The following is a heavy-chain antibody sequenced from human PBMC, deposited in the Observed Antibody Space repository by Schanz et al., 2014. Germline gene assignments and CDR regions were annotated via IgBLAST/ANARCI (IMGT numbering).Heavy chain of an antibody. Sequence: EVQLVESGGVVVQPGGSLRLSCAGSGFTVSNSYIHWVRQAPGKGLEWVSTIYSSGSTYYADSVRGRFTISRDNSMNTVYLQMNSLRSDDAAVYYCARAQGVIRLYYGVAVWGQGTTVTVSS. CDR1: GFTVSNSY. V-gene: IGHV3-66*02. D-gene: IGHD3-10*01. J-gene: IGHJ6*02. CDR3: ARAQGVIRLYYGVAV. CDR2: IYSSGST.